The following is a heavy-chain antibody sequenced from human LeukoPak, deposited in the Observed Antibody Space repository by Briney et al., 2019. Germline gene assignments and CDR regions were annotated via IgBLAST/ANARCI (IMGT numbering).Heavy chain of an antibody. V-gene: IGHV3-23*01. D-gene: IGHD2-15*01. CDR2: ISGSGANT. J-gene: IGHJ4*02. Sequence: PGGSLRLSCAASGFTFSSYAMGWVRQAPGKGLEWVSAISGSGANTYYADSVKGRFTISRDNSKNTLYLQMNSLRADDTAVYYCVKGRALEVVAAFNYWGQGTVVTVSS. CDR1: GFTFSSYA. CDR3: VKGRALEVVAAFNY.